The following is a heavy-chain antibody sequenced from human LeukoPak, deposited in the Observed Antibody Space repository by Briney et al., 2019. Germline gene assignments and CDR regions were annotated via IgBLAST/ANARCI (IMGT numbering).Heavy chain of an antibody. CDR2: IDHSGGT. V-gene: IGHV4-34*01. CDR3: ARGFSH. J-gene: IGHJ4*02. Sequence: PSETLSLTCAVYGGSFSSYYWSWLRQPPGKGLEWIGEIDHSGGTTYNSSLKSRVTMSIDTSKNQFFLKLSSVTAADTAVYYCARGFSHWGQGTLVTVSS. CDR1: GGSFSSYY.